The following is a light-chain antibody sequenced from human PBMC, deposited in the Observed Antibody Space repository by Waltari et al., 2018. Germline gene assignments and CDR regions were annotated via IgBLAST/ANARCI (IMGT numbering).Light chain of an antibody. CDR1: QSVRIY. J-gene: IGKJ1*01. CDR3: EQYVESPGT. CDR2: HAS. Sequence: EIVLTQSPGTVSLSPGDRATLSFRARQSVRIYLAWYQQKPGQAPRLLIYHASTRATGIPDRFSARVDGTDFSLTISRLEPEDFAMYYCEQYVESPGTFGQGTKVEIK. V-gene: IGKV3-20*01.